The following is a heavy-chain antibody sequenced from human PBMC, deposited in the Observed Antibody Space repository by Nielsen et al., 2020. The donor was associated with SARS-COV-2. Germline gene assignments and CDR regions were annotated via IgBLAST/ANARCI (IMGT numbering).Heavy chain of an antibody. Sequence: KVSCKGSGYSFTSYWIGWVRQMPGKGLEWMGIIYPGDSDTRYSPSFQGQVTISADKSISTAYLQWSSLKASDTAMYYCARRPGSYLSPFDYWGQGTLVTVSS. CDR1: GYSFTSYW. CDR3: ARRPGSYLSPFDY. J-gene: IGHJ4*02. V-gene: IGHV5-51*01. CDR2: IYPGDSDT. D-gene: IGHD3-10*01.